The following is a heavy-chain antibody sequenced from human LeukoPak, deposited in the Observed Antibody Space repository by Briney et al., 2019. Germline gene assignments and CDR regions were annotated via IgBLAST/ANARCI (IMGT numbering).Heavy chain of an antibody. J-gene: IGHJ4*02. V-gene: IGHV4-59*01. CDR1: GGPISSYY. Sequence: PSETLSLTCTVSGGPISSYYWSWIRQPPGKGLEWIGYIYYSGSTNYNPSLKSRVTISVDTSKNQFSLKLSSVTAADTAVYYCARENDRYGRIDYWGQGTQVTVSS. D-gene: IGHD5-18*01. CDR2: IYYSGST. CDR3: ARENDRYGRIDY.